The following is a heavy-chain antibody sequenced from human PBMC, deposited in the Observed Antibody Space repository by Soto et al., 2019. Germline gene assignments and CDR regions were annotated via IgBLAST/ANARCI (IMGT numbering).Heavy chain of an antibody. CDR1: GGSFSGSY. D-gene: IGHD3-22*01. CDR2: VNHSGGI. J-gene: IGHJ4*02. CDR3: AGRNGYYSGIDY. Sequence: QVQLQQWGAGLLKPSETLSLTCVVYGGSFSGSYWSWIRQPPGKGLEWFGEVNHSGGIDYNPSLKSRVTISVDTSKNQFSLKLSSVTAADTAVYYCAGRNGYYSGIDYWGQGTLVTVSS. V-gene: IGHV4-34*02.